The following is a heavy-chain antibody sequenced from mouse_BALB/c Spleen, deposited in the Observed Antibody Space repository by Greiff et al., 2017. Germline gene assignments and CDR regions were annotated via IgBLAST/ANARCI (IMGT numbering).Heavy chain of an antibody. CDR2: ISSGSSTI. D-gene: IGHD2-2*01. CDR3: ARYYGYDGPVPYAMDY. CDR1: GFTFSSFG. V-gene: IGHV5-17*02. Sequence: EVMLVESGGGLVQPGGSRKLSCAASGFTFSSFGMHWVRQAPEKGLEWVAYISSGSSTIYYADTVKGRFTISRDNPKNTLFLQMTSLRSEDTAMYYCARYYGYDGPVPYAMDYWGQGTSVTVSS. J-gene: IGHJ4*01.